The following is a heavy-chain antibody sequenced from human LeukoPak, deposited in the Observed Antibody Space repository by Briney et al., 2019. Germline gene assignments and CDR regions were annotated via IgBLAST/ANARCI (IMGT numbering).Heavy chain of an antibody. V-gene: IGHV3-53*01. Sequence: PGGSLRLSCAASGFTVSSNYVSWVRQAPGKGLEWVSVIYSGGSTYYADSVKGRFTISRDNSKNTLYLQMNSLRAEDTAVYYCARDHITMVRGVSVNYYYYGMDVWGQGTTVTVSS. J-gene: IGHJ6*02. CDR3: ARDHITMVRGVSVNYYYYGMDV. CDR1: GFTVSSNY. CDR2: IYSGGST. D-gene: IGHD3-10*01.